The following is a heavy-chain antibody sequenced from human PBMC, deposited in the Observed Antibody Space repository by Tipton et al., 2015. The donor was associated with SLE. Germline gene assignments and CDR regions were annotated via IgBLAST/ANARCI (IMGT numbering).Heavy chain of an antibody. D-gene: IGHD6-13*01. CDR2: ISYDGSNK. Sequence: SLRLSCTASGFTFITYALHWVRQAPGKGLEWVASISYDGSNKYYADSVKGRFTISRDNSKNSLYLQMNSLRAEDTAVYYCARDGGIAAAGYYFDYWGQGTLVTVSS. CDR1: GFTFITYA. CDR3: ARDGGIAAAGYYFDY. J-gene: IGHJ4*02. V-gene: IGHV3-30*04.